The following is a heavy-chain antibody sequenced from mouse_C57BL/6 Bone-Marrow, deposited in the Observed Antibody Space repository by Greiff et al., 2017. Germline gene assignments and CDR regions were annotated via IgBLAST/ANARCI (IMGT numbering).Heavy chain of an antibody. D-gene: IGHD4-1*01. V-gene: IGHV5-9-1*02. Sequence: EVMLVESGAGLVKPGGSLKLSCAASGFTFSSYAMSWVRQTPEKRLEWVAYISSGGDYIYYADTVKGRFTISRDNARNTLYLQMSSLKSEDTAMYYCTRGLTGTRGYYAMDYWGQGTSVTVSS. CDR1: GFTFSSYA. CDR3: TRGLTGTRGYYAMDY. J-gene: IGHJ4*01. CDR2: ISSGGDYI.